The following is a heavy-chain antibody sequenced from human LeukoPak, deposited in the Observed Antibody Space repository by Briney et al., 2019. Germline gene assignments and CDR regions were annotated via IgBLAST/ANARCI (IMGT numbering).Heavy chain of an antibody. V-gene: IGHV1-69*04. J-gene: IGHJ3*02. CDR2: IIPIFGIA. Sequence: SVKVSCKASGGTFSSYAISWVRQAPGQGLEWMGRIIPIFGIANYAQKFQGRVTITADKSTSTAYMELSSLRSEDTAVYYCASQVVDYYDSSRNAFDIWGQGAMVTVSS. CDR1: GGTFSSYA. D-gene: IGHD3-22*01. CDR3: ASQVVDYYDSSRNAFDI.